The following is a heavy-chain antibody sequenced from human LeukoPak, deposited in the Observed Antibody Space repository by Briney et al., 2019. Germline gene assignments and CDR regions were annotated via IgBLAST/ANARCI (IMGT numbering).Heavy chain of an antibody. Sequence: GGSLRLSCAASGFIVSSNYMSWVRQAPGKGLEWVSVIYTGGSTYYADSAKGRFTISRDNSKNTVYLQMSSLRAEDTAVYYCAKEGDCSTTSCLTGGLDVWGKGTTVTVSS. J-gene: IGHJ6*04. CDR2: IYTGGST. D-gene: IGHD2-2*01. CDR1: GFIVSSNY. V-gene: IGHV3-53*01. CDR3: AKEGDCSTTSCLTGGLDV.